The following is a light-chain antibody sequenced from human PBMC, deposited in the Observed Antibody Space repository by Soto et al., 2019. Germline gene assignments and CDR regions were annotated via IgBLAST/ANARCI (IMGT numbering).Light chain of an antibody. CDR1: QSVSSD. J-gene: IGKJ1*01. CDR2: GAF. CDR3: QQYNDWPLT. Sequence: EIVMTQSPVTLSVCPGERATLSCGASQSVSSDLAWYQQKPGQAPSLLIYGAFTRATGIPARFSGTGSGTEFTLTISSLQSEDFALYYCQQYNDWPLTFGQGTKVDI. V-gene: IGKV3-15*01.